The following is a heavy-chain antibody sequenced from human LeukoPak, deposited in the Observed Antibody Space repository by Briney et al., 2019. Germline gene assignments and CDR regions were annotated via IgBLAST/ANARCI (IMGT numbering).Heavy chain of an antibody. V-gene: IGHV3-23*01. Sequence: GGSLRLSCAASGFSISTYAMSWVRQAPGKGLEWVSGIVGSGDTDYAVAVQGRFTISKDNSKNIVYLQMNSLRAEDTAVYYCAKDAVYGDGYWEFDYWGQGNLVTVSS. CDR3: AKDAVYGDGYWEFDY. J-gene: IGHJ4*02. CDR2: IVGSGDT. CDR1: GFSISTYA. D-gene: IGHD5-24*01.